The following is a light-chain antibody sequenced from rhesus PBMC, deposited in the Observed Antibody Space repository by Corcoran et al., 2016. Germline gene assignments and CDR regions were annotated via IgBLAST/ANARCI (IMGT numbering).Light chain of an antibody. CDR1: QSLLHSNGNTS. CDR2: GGY. Sequence: DIVMTQTPLSLPITPGEPASISCRSSQSLLHSNGNTSLHWYLQKPGQSPQLLIYGGYNRASGVPERFSGIGSGTDFKRKISKVEAEDVGVYYCVQVIEFPYHFGQGTKVEIK. CDR3: VQVIEFPYH. J-gene: IGKJ2*01. V-gene: IGKV2-72*01.